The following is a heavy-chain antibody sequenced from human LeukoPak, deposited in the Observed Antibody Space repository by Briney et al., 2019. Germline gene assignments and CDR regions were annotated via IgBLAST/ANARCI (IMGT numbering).Heavy chain of an antibody. D-gene: IGHD6-19*01. CDR2: IRHDGSGQ. CDR1: GFTFSTYY. V-gene: IGHV3-7*01. J-gene: IGHJ4*02. CDR3: ARWLYSSGWAIDY. Sequence: GGSLRLSCVASGFTFSTYYMSWVRQGPGKGLEWVANIRHDGSGQFYADSVKGRFSISRDNAKNSLYLQLDSLRVEDTAIYYCARWLYSSGWAIDYWGQGTLVTVSS.